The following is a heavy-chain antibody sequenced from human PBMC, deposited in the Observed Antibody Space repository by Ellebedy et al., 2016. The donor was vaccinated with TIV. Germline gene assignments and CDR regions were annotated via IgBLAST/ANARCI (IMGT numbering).Heavy chain of an antibody. Sequence: GGSLRLSXTASGFTFSNYAMSWVRQAPGKGLEWVSAIGGSGSSTYYADSVKGRFTISRDISKNTLLLQMNSLRAEDTAVYFCTRLQQWLVVGPGGDYWGQGTLVTVSS. J-gene: IGHJ4*02. CDR3: TRLQQWLVVGPGGDY. V-gene: IGHV3-23*01. CDR2: IGGSGSST. CDR1: GFTFSNYA. D-gene: IGHD6-19*01.